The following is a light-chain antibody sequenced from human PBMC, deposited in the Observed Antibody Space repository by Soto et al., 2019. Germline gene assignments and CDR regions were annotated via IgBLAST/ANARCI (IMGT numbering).Light chain of an antibody. V-gene: IGLV6-57*02. Sequence: NFMLTQPHSVSESPGKTVTISCTGSSGSIASNYVQWYQQRPGSAPTTVIYENNQRPSGVPDRFSGSIDSSSNSASLTISGLKTDDEADYYCQSYGFSTQVFGGGTKLTVL. CDR3: QSYGFSTQV. CDR1: SGSIASNY. CDR2: ENN. J-gene: IGLJ3*02.